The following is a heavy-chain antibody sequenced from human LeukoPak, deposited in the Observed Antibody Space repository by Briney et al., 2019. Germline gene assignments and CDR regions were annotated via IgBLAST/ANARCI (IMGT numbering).Heavy chain of an antibody. D-gene: IGHD7-27*01. J-gene: IGHJ4*02. CDR1: GFTVSSNY. CDR3: ARVALGYFDY. V-gene: IGHV3-66*01. CDR2: IYSGGST. Sequence: GGSLRLSCAASGFTVSSNYMSLVRQAPGKGLEWVSVIYSGGSTFYADSVTGRSTISRDNSKNALYLQMNSLRAEDTAVYYCARVALGYFDYWGQGTLVTVSS.